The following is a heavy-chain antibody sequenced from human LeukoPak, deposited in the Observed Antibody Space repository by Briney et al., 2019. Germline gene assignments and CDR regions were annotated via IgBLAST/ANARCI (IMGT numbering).Heavy chain of an antibody. CDR2: IYHTGVT. Sequence: PSETLSLTCTVSGDSLSSGDYYWSWIRQSPGKGLEWIGYIYHTGVTYYNPSLKAGVSMSVDTSKNKFSVELTSVTAADTAVYYCARYSYRYSDSGMDVWGQGATVTVSS. CDR1: GDSLSSGDYY. D-gene: IGHD3-16*02. CDR3: ARYSYRYSDSGMDV. V-gene: IGHV4-30-4*01. J-gene: IGHJ6*02.